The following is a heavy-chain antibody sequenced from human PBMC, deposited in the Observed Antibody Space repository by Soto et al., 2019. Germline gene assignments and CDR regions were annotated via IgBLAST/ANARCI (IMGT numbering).Heavy chain of an antibody. CDR1: GDSISTYY. J-gene: IGHJ5*02. CDR3: ARERTADNWFDP. V-gene: IGHV4-4*07. CDR2: IYTSGST. Sequence: QVQLQESGPGLVKPSETLSLTCTVSGDSISTYYWNWIRQPAGKELEWIGRIYTSGSTNYSPSLESRVTMSLDTSKNEVSLRVNSVTAAGTAVYYCARERTADNWFDPWGQGTLVTVSS. D-gene: IGHD6-13*01.